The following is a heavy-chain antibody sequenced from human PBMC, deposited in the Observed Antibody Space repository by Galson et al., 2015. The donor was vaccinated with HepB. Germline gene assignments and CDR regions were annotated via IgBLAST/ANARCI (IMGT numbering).Heavy chain of an antibody. J-gene: IGHJ5*02. V-gene: IGHV3-48*02. CDR1: GFTFISYA. CDR3: ATEGIAGSANYFDP. Sequence: SLRLSCAASGFTFISYAMNWVRQAPGKGLEWVTYISSTRSNKYYADSVKGRFTISRDNAKKTVYLQMNSLRDEDTAVYYCATEGIAGSANYFDPWGQGTLVTVSS. CDR2: ISSTRSNK. D-gene: IGHD1-26*01.